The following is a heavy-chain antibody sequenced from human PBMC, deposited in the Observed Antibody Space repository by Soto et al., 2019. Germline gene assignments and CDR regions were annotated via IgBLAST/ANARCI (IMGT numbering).Heavy chain of an antibody. Sequence: GGSLRLSCAASGFTFSSYAMHWVRQAPGKGLEWVAVISYDGSNKYYADSVKGRFTISRDNSKNTLYLQMNSLRAEDTAVYYCARAYSSSWYVFDYWGQGTLGTVSS. CDR1: GFTFSSYA. J-gene: IGHJ4*02. V-gene: IGHV3-30-3*01. D-gene: IGHD6-13*01. CDR2: ISYDGSNK. CDR3: ARAYSSSWYVFDY.